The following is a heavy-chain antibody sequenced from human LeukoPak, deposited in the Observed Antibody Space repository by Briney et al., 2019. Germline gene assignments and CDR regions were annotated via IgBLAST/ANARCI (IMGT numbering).Heavy chain of an antibody. J-gene: IGHJ3*02. CDR1: GYTFTSYY. D-gene: IGHD3-10*01. CDR2: INPSGGST. V-gene: IGHV1-46*01. CDR3: ARDRSGAFDI. Sequence: ASVKVSCKASGYTFTSYYMHWVRQAPRQGLEWMGIINPSGGSTSYAQKFQGRVTMTRDTSTSTVYMDLSSLRSEDTAVHYCARDRSGAFDIWGQGTMVTVSS.